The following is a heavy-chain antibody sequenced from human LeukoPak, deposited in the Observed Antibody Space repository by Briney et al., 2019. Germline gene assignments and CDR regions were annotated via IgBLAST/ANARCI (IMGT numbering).Heavy chain of an antibody. J-gene: IGHJ4*02. D-gene: IGHD3-10*01. CDR3: ARSILWDFDY. CDR1: GFTFSSYS. V-gene: IGHV3-21*01. CDR2: ISSSSSYI. Sequence: PGGSLRLSCATSGFTFSSYSMNWVRQAPGKGLEWVSSISSSSSYIYYADSVKGRFTISRDNAKNSLYLQMNSLRAEDTAVYYCARSILWDFDYWGQGTLVTVSS.